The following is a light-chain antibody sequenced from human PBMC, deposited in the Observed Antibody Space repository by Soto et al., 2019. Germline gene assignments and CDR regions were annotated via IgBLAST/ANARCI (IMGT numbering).Light chain of an antibody. CDR1: QVIGYPY. V-gene: IGKV1-17*01. Sequence: DIQMTQSASSLSASLGDTVTVTCRASQVIGYPYIGWYHQKVARPPRRLIYATSTLQSGVPSRFSGSGSATEFTLTISSLQSEDYAVYYCHQYNNWPPWTFGQGTKVDIK. CDR2: ATS. J-gene: IGKJ1*01. CDR3: HQYNNWPPWT.